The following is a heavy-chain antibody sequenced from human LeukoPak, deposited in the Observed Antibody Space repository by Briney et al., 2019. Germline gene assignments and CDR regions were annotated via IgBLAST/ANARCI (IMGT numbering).Heavy chain of an antibody. D-gene: IGHD3-3*01. Sequence: PSETLSLTCTVSGGSISSYYWSWIRQPPGKGLEWIGYIYYSGSTNYNPSLKSRVTISVDTSKNQFSLKLSSVTAADTAVYYCARVQTFGVGAVPHEHPYGMDVWGQGTTVTVSS. CDR2: IYYSGST. CDR3: ARVQTFGVGAVPHEHPYGMDV. J-gene: IGHJ6*02. CDR1: GGSISSYY. V-gene: IGHV4-59*01.